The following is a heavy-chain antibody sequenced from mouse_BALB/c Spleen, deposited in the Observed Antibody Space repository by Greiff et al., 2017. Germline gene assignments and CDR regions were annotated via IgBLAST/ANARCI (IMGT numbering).Heavy chain of an antibody. CDR1: GYTFTDYY. V-gene: IGHV1-77*01. CDR2: IYPGSGNT. J-gene: IGHJ4*01. Sequence: VKLQESGAELARPGASVKLSCKASGYTFTDYYINWVKQRTGQGLEWIGEIYPGSGNTYYNEKFKGKATLTADKSSSTAYMQLSSLTSEDSAVYFCARKAMDYWGQGTSVTVSS. CDR3: ARKAMDY.